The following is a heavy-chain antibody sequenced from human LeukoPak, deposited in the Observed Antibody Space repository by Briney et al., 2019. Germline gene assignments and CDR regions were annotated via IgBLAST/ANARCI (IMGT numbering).Heavy chain of an antibody. CDR1: GFPSSSYW. CDR3: ARYALSSPNPNWFDP. Sequence: GGSLRLSCAASGFPSSSYWMTWVRQAPRKRPEWVANIKQDGNEQYYVDSVKGRFTISRDYAKNLLYLQMNSLRAEDTAVYYCARYALSSPNPNWFDPWGQGTLVTVSS. D-gene: IGHD6-19*01. J-gene: IGHJ5*02. CDR2: IKQDGNEQ. V-gene: IGHV3-7*01.